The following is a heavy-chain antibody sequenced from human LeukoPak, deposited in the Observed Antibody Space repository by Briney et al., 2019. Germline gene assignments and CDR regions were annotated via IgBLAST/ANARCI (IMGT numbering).Heavy chain of an antibody. D-gene: IGHD6-13*01. CDR2: ISGSGGST. V-gene: IGHV3-23*01. CDR1: GFTFSSYA. Sequence: GGSLRLSCAASGFTFSSYAMSWVRQAPGKGLEWVSAISGSGGSTYYSDSVKGRFTISRDNAKNSLYLQMNSLRAEDTAVYYCGLIAAAYNWFDPWGQGTLVTVSS. CDR3: GLIAAAYNWFDP. J-gene: IGHJ5*02.